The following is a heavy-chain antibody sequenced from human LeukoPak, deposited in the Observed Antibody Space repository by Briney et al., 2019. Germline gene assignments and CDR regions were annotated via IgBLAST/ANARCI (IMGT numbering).Heavy chain of an antibody. Sequence: PGGSLRLSCAASGFTFSGSWMTWVRQAPGRGLEWVAKIDPDGNTKNYLDSVKGRFTISRDNARNSLYLQLNSLRAEDTSVYYCARDPAYGALDYWGQGTLVTVSS. D-gene: IGHD4-17*01. J-gene: IGHJ4*02. CDR1: GFTFSGSW. CDR3: ARDPAYGALDY. V-gene: IGHV3-7*01. CDR2: IDPDGNTK.